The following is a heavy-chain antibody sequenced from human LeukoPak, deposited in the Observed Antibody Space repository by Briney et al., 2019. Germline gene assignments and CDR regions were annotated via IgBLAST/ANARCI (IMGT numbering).Heavy chain of an antibody. CDR3: ARARQSSYGPPTDAFDI. Sequence: ASVRVSCKASGYTFTSYGISWVRQAPGQGLEWMGWISAYNGNTNYAQTLQGRVTMTTDPSTSTAYMELRSLRSDATAVYYCARARQSSYGPPTDAFDIWGQGTMVTVSS. J-gene: IGHJ3*02. D-gene: IGHD5-18*01. CDR2: ISAYNGNT. V-gene: IGHV1-18*01. CDR1: GYTFTSYG.